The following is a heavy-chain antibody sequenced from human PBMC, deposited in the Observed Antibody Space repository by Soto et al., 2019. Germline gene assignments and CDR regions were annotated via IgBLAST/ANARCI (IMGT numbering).Heavy chain of an antibody. D-gene: IGHD2-21*02. J-gene: IGHJ4*02. CDR2: INPSGGST. Sequence: GASVKVSCKASGYTFTSYYMHWVRQAPGQGLEWMGIINPSGGSTSYAQKFQGRVTMTRDTSTSTVYMELSSLRSEDTAVYYCARDRGHIVVVTATHFDYWGQGTLVTVSS. V-gene: IGHV1-46*01. CDR3: ARDRGHIVVVTATHFDY. CDR1: GYTFTSYY.